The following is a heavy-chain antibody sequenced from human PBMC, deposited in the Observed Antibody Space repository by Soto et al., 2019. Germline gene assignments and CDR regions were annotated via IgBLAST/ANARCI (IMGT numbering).Heavy chain of an antibody. CDR1: GFTFSSYG. J-gene: IGHJ6*03. CDR3: AKDGLTGSNYYDYYYMDV. Sequence: QVQLVESGGGVVQPGRSLRLSCAASGFTFSSYGMHWVRQAPGKGLEWVADISYDGSNKYYADSVKGRFTISRDNSKYTLYLQMNSLRAEDTAVYYCAKDGLTGSNYYDYYYMDVWGKGTTVTVSS. CDR2: ISYDGSNK. V-gene: IGHV3-30*18. D-gene: IGHD3-9*01.